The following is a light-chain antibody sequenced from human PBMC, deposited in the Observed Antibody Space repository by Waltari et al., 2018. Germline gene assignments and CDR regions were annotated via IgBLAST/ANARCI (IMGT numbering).Light chain of an antibody. CDR3: CSFTSTSSWV. V-gene: IGLV2-14*03. CDR2: DVN. Sequence: HSALTQPASVSGSPGQSITIACTGTSSDIGAYNYVSWYQQHPGKAPTLIIFDVNNRPSVVSSRYSGSKSGNTGSLTISGLQAEDEADFYCCSFTSTSSWVFGGGTKLTVL. J-gene: IGLJ3*02. CDR1: SSDIGAYNY.